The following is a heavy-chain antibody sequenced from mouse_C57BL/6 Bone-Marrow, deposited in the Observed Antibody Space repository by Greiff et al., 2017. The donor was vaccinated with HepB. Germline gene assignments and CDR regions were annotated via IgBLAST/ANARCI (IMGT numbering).Heavy chain of an antibody. CDR2: IYPRSGNT. D-gene: IGHD1-1*01. CDR3: ARTLYGSSYFDY. V-gene: IGHV1-81*01. Sequence: VQLQQSGAELARPGASVKLSCKASGYTFPSSGISWVKQRTGQGLEWIGEIYPRSGNTYYNEKFKGKATLTADKSSSTAYMELRSLTSEDSAVYFCARTLYGSSYFDYWGQGTTLTVSS. CDR1: GYTFPSSG. J-gene: IGHJ2*01.